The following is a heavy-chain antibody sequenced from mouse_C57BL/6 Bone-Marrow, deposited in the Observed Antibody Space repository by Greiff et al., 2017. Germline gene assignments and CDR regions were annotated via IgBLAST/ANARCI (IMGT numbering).Heavy chain of an antibody. V-gene: IGHV14-4*01. Sequence: EVKLVESGAELVRPGASVKLSCTASGFNIKDDYMHWVKQRPEQGLEWIGWIDPENGDTEYASKLQGKATITADTSSNTAYLQLSSLTSEDTAVYYCTTYYDGSSYGDWYFDVWGTGTTVTVSS. D-gene: IGHD1-1*01. CDR3: TTYYDGSSYGDWYFDV. CDR2: IDPENGDT. J-gene: IGHJ1*03. CDR1: GFNIKDDY.